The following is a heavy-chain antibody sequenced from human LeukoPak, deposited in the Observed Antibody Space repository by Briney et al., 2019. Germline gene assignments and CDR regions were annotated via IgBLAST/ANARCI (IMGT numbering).Heavy chain of an antibody. V-gene: IGHV5-51*01. J-gene: IGHJ6*04. D-gene: IGHD3-10*01. CDR1: GYSFTSYW. CDR2: IYPGDSDT. Sequence: GESLKISCKGSGYSFTSYWIGWVRQMPGKGLGWMGIIYPGDSDTRYSPSFQGQVTISADKSISTAYLQWSSLKASDTAMYYCARFNYYGSGTPRGYGMDVWGKGTTVTVSS. CDR3: ARFNYYGSGTPRGYGMDV.